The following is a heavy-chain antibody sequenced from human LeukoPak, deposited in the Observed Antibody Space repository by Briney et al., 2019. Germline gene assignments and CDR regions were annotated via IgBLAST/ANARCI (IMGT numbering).Heavy chain of an antibody. CDR3: ARGPNWNFDVVFGYFDY. CDR1: GYTFTGYF. J-gene: IGHJ4*02. CDR2: INPNSGDT. D-gene: IGHD1-1*01. Sequence: GASVKVSCMASGYTFTGYFMHWVRQAPGQGLEWMGWINPNSGDTNYAQKFLGRVTMTRDTSISTAYMELSRLTSDDTAVYYCARGPNWNFDVVFGYFDYWGQGTLVTVSS. V-gene: IGHV1-2*02.